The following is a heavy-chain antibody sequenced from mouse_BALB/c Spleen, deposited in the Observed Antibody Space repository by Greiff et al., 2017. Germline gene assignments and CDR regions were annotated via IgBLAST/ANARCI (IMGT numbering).Heavy chain of an antibody. CDR2: ISYSGST. V-gene: IGHV3-8*02. CDR1: GDSITSGY. Sequence: EVQVVESGPSLVKPSQTLSLTCSVTGDSITSGYWNWIRKFPGNKLEYMGYISYSGSTYYNPSLKSRISITRDTSKNQYYLQLNSVTTEDTATYYCARYLRRGDAMDYWGQGTSVTVSS. J-gene: IGHJ4*01. D-gene: IGHD2-12*01. CDR3: ARYLRRGDAMDY.